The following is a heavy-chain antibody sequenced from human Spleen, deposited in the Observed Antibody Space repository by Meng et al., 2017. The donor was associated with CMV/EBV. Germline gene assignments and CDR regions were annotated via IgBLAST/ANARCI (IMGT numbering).Heavy chain of an antibody. CDR3: ARVEQLYCISTSCPSDY. CDR1: GYTFTSYC. Sequence: ASVKVSCKASGYTFTSYCISWVRRAPGQGLEWMGWISAYNHNTNYAQKLQDRVTMTTDTSTSTAYMELRSLRSDDTAVYYCARVEQLYCISTSCPSDYWGQGTLVTVSS. CDR2: ISAYNHNT. D-gene: IGHD2-2*01. J-gene: IGHJ4*02. V-gene: IGHV1-18*01.